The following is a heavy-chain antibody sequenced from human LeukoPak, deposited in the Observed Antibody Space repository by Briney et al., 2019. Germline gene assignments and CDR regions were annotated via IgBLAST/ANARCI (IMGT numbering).Heavy chain of an antibody. V-gene: IGHV1-2*02. CDR1: GYTFTGYY. CDR3: ARGERRDTMIVVRSPFDY. J-gene: IGHJ4*02. CDR2: INPNSGGT. D-gene: IGHD3-22*01. Sequence: ASVKVSCKASGYTFTGYYMHWVRQAPGQGLEWMGWINPNSGGTNYAQKFQGRVTMTRDTSISTAYTELSRLRSDDTAVYYCARGERRDTMIVVRSPFDYWGQGTLVTVSS.